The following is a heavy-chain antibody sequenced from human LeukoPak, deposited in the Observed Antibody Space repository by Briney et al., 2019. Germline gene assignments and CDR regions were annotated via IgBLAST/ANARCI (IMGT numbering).Heavy chain of an antibody. CDR3: AREHSCVSSESKGYDL. CDR2: ISFSHHT. J-gene: IGHJ5*02. V-gene: IGHV3-11*06. CDR1: GFTFSDHY. D-gene: IGHD1-26*01. Sequence: GGSLRLSCAASGFTFSDHYMSWIRQAPGKGLEWISYISFSHHTNYADSVKGRFTISRDDARNSLFLQMNSLRAEDTAVYYCAREHSCVSSESKGYDLWGQGTLVTVSS.